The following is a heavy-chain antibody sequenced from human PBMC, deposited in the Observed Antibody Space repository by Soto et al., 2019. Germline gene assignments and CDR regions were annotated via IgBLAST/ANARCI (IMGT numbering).Heavy chain of an antibody. CDR3: ARLKRDGYNYSPLYY. CDR2: IYPGDSDT. D-gene: IGHD5-12*01. J-gene: IGHJ4*02. Sequence: EVQLVQSGAEVKKPGESLKISCKGSGYSFTSYWIGWVRQMPGKGLEWMGIIYPGDSDTRYSPSFQGQVTISADKSISTAHLQWSSLKASDTAMYYCARLKRDGYNYSPLYYWGQGTLVTVSS. CDR1: GYSFTSYW. V-gene: IGHV5-51*03.